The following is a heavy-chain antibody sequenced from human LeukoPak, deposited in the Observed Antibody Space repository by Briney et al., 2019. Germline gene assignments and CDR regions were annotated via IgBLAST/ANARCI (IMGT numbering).Heavy chain of an antibody. J-gene: IGHJ4*02. D-gene: IGHD1-26*01. V-gene: IGHV1-2*02. Sequence: ASVKVSCKASGYTFTGYYMHWVRQAPGQGLEWMGWINPNSGGTNYAQKFQGRVTMTRDTSISTAYMELSRLRSEDTAVYYCARAPVGAISYFDYWGQGTLVTVSS. CDR2: INPNSGGT. CDR3: ARAPVGAISYFDY. CDR1: GYTFTGYY.